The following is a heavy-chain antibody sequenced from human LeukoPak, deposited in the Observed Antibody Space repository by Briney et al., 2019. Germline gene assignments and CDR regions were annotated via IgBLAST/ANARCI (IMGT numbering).Heavy chain of an antibody. CDR1: GYSLSSGYY. Sequence: SETLSLTCTVSGYSLSSGYYWGWIRQPPGKGLEWIGSIYHSGSTYYNPSLKSRVTISVDTSKNQFSLKLSSVTAADTAVYYCARHDWVAVAGTCDYWGQGTLVTVSS. D-gene: IGHD6-19*01. V-gene: IGHV4-38-2*02. J-gene: IGHJ4*02. CDR3: ARHDWVAVAGTCDY. CDR2: IYHSGST.